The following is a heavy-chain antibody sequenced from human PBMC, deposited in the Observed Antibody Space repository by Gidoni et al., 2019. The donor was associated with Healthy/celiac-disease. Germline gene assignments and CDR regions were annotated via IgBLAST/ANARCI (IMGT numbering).Heavy chain of an antibody. V-gene: IGHV4-34*01. J-gene: IGHJ4*02. D-gene: IGHD2-15*01. Sequence: QVQLQPLGAVLLSPSETLSLTCAVYGGSFSGYYWSWIRQPPGKGLEWIGEINHSGSTNYNPSRKSRVTISVDTSKNQFSLKLSSVTAAYTAVYYCAGTVVTEFDYWGQGTLVTVSS. CDR3: AGTVVTEFDY. CDR2: INHSGST. CDR1: GGSFSGYY.